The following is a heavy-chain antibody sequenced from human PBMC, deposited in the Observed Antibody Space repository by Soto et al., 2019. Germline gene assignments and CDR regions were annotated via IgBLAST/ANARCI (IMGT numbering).Heavy chain of an antibody. CDR3: ARDPSDLWEPDQYFPH. V-gene: IGHV3-21*01. J-gene: IGHJ1*01. D-gene: IGHD1-26*01. CDR1: GFTFSSYS. Sequence: GGSLRLSCAASGFTFSSYSMNWVRQAPGKGLEWVSSISGSSAHINYADSVYGRFTISRDNAKNSVYLQVNSLRVEDSGVYYCARDPSDLWEPDQYFPHCGQGXLFTVYS. CDR2: ISGSSAHI.